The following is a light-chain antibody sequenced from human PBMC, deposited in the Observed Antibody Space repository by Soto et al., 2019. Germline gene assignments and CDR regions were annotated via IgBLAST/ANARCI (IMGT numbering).Light chain of an antibody. CDR2: DVS. V-gene: IGLV2-14*01. Sequence: QSALTQPASVSGSPGQSITISCAGTSSDIGGYESVSWYQQYPGKAPKLMIFDVSDRPSGVSNRFSGSKSGNTASLTISGLQAEDEADYYCTSYTSTTTRVVFGGGTKVTVL. J-gene: IGLJ2*01. CDR1: SSDIGGYES. CDR3: TSYTSTTTRVV.